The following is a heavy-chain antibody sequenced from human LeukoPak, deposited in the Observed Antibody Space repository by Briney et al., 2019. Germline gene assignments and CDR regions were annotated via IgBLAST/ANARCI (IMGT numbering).Heavy chain of an antibody. CDR1: GFTFSSYA. V-gene: IGHV3-23*01. Sequence: VGSLRLSCAASGFTFSSYAMSWVRQAPGKGLEWVSAISGSGGSTYYADSVKGRFTISRDNSKNTLYLQMNSLRAEDTAVYYCAKDRNYDSWSGSIDYWGQGTLVTVSS. CDR2: ISGSGGST. CDR3: AKDRNYDSWSGSIDY. D-gene: IGHD3-3*01. J-gene: IGHJ4*02.